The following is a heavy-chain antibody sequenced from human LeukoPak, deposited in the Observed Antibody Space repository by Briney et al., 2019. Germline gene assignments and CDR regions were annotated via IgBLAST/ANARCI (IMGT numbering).Heavy chain of an antibody. CDR1: GYTFTSYG. J-gene: IGHJ4*02. V-gene: IGHV1-18*01. D-gene: IGHD6-6*01. CDR2: ISAYNGNT. CDR3: ARWSDRSRFDY. Sequence: GASVKVSCKASGYTFTSYGISWVRQAPGQGLEWMGWISAYNGNTNYAQKLQGRVTITADKSTSTAYMELSSLRSEDTAVYYCARWSDRSRFDYWGQGTLVTVSS.